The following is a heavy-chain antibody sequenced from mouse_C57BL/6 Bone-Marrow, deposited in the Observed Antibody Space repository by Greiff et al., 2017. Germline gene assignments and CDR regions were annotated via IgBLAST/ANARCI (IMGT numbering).Heavy chain of an antibody. D-gene: IGHD1-1*01. CDR2: FYPRDGST. Sequence: VQLQQSGPELVKPGASVKLSCKASGYTFTSYDINWVKQRPGQGLVCIGWFYPRDGSTKYKEKFKGKATLTVDTSSSTAYMELHSLTSEDSSVYFCARVEFAGSSGDWYFDVWGTGTTVTVSS. CDR1: GYTFTSYD. V-gene: IGHV1-85*01. CDR3: ARVEFAGSSGDWYFDV. J-gene: IGHJ1*03.